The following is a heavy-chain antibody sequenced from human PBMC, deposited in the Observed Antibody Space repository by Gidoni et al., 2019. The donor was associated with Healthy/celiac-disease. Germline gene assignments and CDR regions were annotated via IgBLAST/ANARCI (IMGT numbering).Heavy chain of an antibody. V-gene: IGHV3-9*01. D-gene: IGHD1-26*01. CDR3: AKDKWGSLPGYYFDY. CDR1: GFTCDAYA. CDR2: ISLNSGSI. J-gene: IGHJ4*02. Sequence: EVQLVESGGGLVQPGRSLSLSCAASGFTCDAYAMHWVRHAPGKVLEWVSGISLNSGSIGYADSGKGRFTISRDNAKSSLYLQMNSLRAEDTALYYCAKDKWGSLPGYYFDYWGQGTLVTVSA.